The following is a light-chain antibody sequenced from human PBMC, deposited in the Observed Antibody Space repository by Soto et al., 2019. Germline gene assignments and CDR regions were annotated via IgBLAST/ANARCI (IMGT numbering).Light chain of an antibody. CDR1: QNIDNF. J-gene: IGKJ3*01. Sequence: IPLTQSPSSLSASVGDRVSITCRASQNIDNFLNWYQQKPGKAPKLLFYAASDLQDGVPTRFSGSGSGTDFTLTISGLRPEDYGTYYCQHRYSTPGFGPGTKLDIK. V-gene: IGKV1-39*01. CDR2: AAS. CDR3: QHRYSTPG.